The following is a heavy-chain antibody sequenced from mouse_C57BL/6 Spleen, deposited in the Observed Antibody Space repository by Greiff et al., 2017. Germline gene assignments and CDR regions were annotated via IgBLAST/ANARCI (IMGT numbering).Heavy chain of an antibody. CDR1: GYAFSSYW. CDR3: ARGPITTVDAMDY. J-gene: IGHJ4*01. D-gene: IGHD1-1*01. Sequence: VQLQQSGAELVKPGASVKISCKASGYAFSSYWMNWVKQRPGKGLEWIGQLYPGDGDTNYNGKFKGKATLTADKSSSTAYMQLSSLTSEDSAVYFCARGPITTVDAMDYWGQGTSVTVSS. CDR2: LYPGDGDT. V-gene: IGHV1-80*01.